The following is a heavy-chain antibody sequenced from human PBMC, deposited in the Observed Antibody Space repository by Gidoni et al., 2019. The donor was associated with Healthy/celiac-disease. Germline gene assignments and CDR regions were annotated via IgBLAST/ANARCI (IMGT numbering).Heavy chain of an antibody. CDR1: GGPISSGGSY. D-gene: IGHD3-22*01. CDR3: ARGRQYQYYDSSGYYDY. J-gene: IGHJ4*02. Sequence: QVQLQESGPGLVKPSQTLSLTCTVSGGPISSGGSYWSWIRKHPGKGLEWIGYIYYSGSTYYNPSLKSRVTISVDTSKNQFSLKLSSVTAADTAVYYCARGRQYQYYDSSGYYDYWGQGTLVTVSS. V-gene: IGHV4-31*03. CDR2: IYYSGST.